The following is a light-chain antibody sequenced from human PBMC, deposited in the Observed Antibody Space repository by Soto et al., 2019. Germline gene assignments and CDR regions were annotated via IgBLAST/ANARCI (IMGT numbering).Light chain of an antibody. J-gene: IGKJ2*01. Sequence: DIQMTQSPSTLSASVGDRVTITCRASQSINNWLAWYQQRPGTAPKLLIYKASTLQTGGPSRFSGSASGTEFTLTISSLQPDDFATYYCQQYNSYPHTFGQGTKLEIK. V-gene: IGKV1-5*03. CDR3: QQYNSYPHT. CDR2: KAS. CDR1: QSINNW.